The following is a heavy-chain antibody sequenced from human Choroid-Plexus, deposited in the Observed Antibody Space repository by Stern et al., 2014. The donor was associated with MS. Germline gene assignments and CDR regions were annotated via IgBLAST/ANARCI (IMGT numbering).Heavy chain of an antibody. V-gene: IGHV3-30*18. D-gene: IGHD2/OR15-2a*01. Sequence: VQLVESGGGVVQPGRPLRLSCAASGFSFSSFGMHWVRPAPGKGLEWVALISYDGSKDYADSVKGLFAISRDNSKNTLYLQMNSLRAEDTAVYYCAKDRQYLTFFFDFWGQGSLVTVSS. CDR1: GFSFSSFG. J-gene: IGHJ4*02. CDR2: ISYDGSK. CDR3: AKDRQYLTFFFDF.